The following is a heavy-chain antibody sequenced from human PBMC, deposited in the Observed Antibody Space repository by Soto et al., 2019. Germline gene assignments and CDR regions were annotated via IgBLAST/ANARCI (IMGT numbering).Heavy chain of an antibody. D-gene: IGHD5-18*01. CDR2: IYHSGST. CDR1: GGSISSSNW. J-gene: IGHJ4*02. Sequence: QVQLQESGPGLVKPSGTLSLTCAVSGGSISSSNWWSWVRQPPGKGLEWIGEIYHSGSTNYNPSLKSRVTISVDKTKNQFALKLSSVTSADTAVYYCARLRGYSYGDLDYWGQGTLVTVSS. V-gene: IGHV4-4*02. CDR3: ARLRGYSYGDLDY.